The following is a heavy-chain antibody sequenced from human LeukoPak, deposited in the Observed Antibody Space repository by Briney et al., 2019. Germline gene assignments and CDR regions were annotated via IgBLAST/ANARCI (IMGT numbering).Heavy chain of an antibody. CDR2: INPNSGGT. J-gene: IGHJ4*02. D-gene: IGHD6-13*01. V-gene: IGHV1-2*02. Sequence: GASVKVSCKASGYTFTGYYTHWVRQAPGQGLEWMGWINPNSGGTNYAQKFQGRVTMTRDTSISTAYMELSRLRSDDTAVYYCAKGGTSAAAAHGDYWGQGTLVTVSS. CDR3: AKGGTSAAAAHGDY. CDR1: GYTFTGYY.